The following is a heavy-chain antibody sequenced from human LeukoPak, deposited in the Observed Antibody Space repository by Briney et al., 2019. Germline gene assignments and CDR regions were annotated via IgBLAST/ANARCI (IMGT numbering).Heavy chain of an antibody. J-gene: IGHJ4*02. CDR2: ISYDGNYR. Sequence: GGSLRLSCAASGFTFSAYGIHWVRQAPGKGLEWVTVISYDGNYRNYADSVKGRFTISRDDSKNTLYLQMNSLTTEDTAVYYCAKDRGGYTYYPFLSYFFDSWGQGTLVTVSS. CDR3: AKDRGGYTYYPFLSYFFDS. CDR1: GFTFSAYG. D-gene: IGHD5-12*01. V-gene: IGHV3-30*18.